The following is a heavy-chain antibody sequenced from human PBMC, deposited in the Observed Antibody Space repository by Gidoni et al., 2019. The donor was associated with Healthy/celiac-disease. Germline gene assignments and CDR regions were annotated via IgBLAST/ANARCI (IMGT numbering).Heavy chain of an antibody. CDR3: AKGGSSWCYGIDV. CDR1: GCTFDDYV. J-gene: IGHJ6*02. CDR2: SSWNSGSI. V-gene: IGHV3-9*01. Sequence: EVQLVESGGGLVQPGRSLRLSCAASGCTFDDYVMQWVRQAPGKGLEWVSGSSWNSGSIGDADSVKGRFTISRDNAKNSLYLQMNSLRAEDTALYYCAKGGSSWCYGIDVWGQGTTVTVSS. D-gene: IGHD6-13*01.